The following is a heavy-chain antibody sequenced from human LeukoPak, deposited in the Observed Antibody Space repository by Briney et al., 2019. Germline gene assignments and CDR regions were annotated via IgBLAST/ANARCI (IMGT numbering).Heavy chain of an antibody. CDR2: ISSSSSNI. Sequence: GGSLRLSCAASGFTFSSYSMNWVRQAPGKGLEWVSSISSSSSNIYYADSVKGRFTISRDNAKNSLYLQMNSLRAEDTAVYYCARRGYYYDSSGYYLGGFDYWGQGTLVTVSS. CDR1: GFTFSSYS. J-gene: IGHJ4*02. V-gene: IGHV3-21*01. D-gene: IGHD3-22*01. CDR3: ARRGYYYDSSGYYLGGFDY.